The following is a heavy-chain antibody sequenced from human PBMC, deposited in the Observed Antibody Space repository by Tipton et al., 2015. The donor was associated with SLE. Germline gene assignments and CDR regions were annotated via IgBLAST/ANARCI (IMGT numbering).Heavy chain of an antibody. D-gene: IGHD7-27*01. V-gene: IGHV4-59*01. Sequence: TLSLTCTVSGGSISSYYWSWIRQPPGKGLEWIGYSYYSGSTNYNPSLKSRVTISVDTSKNQFSLKLSSVTAADTAVYYCARGLTRGNGNFDYWGQGTLVTVSS. CDR2: SYYSGST. CDR3: ARGLTRGNGNFDY. J-gene: IGHJ4*02. CDR1: GGSISSYY.